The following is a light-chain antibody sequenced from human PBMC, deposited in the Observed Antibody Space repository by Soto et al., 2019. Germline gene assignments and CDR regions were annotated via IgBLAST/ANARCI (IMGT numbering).Light chain of an antibody. Sequence: EIVLTQSPGTLSLSPGERATLSCRASQSITSTYLAWYQQKPGQAPRLIIYGASGRASGITDRFSGSGSGTDFSLTISSLEPEDFAVYYCQQYGSSPQFTFGPGTKVDIK. J-gene: IGKJ3*01. CDR2: GAS. CDR1: QSITSTY. V-gene: IGKV3-20*01. CDR3: QQYGSSPQFT.